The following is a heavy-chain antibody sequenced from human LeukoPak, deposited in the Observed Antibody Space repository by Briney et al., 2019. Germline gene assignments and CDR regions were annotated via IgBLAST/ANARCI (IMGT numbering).Heavy chain of an antibody. CDR3: ASCLGDYYDSSGYDY. D-gene: IGHD3-22*01. CDR2: IYPGDSDT. Sequence: GESLKISCMGSGYSFTTYWIGWVRHMPGKGLEWMGIIYPGDSDTRYSPSFQGQVTISADKSISTAYLQWSSLKASDTAMYYCASCLGDYYDSSGYDYWGQGTLVTVSS. J-gene: IGHJ4*02. CDR1: GYSFTTYW. V-gene: IGHV5-51*01.